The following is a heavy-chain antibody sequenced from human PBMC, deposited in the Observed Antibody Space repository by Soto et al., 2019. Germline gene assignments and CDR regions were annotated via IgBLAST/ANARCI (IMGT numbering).Heavy chain of an antibody. V-gene: IGHV1-46*01. CDR2: INPSGGST. CDR1: GYTFTSYY. J-gene: IGHJ5*02. Sequence: ASVKVSCKASGYTFTSYYIHWVRQAPGQGLEWMGIINPSGGSTTYAQKFQGRVTMTRDTSTSTAYMELSRLRSDDTAVYYCARDLRSWSFDPWGQGTLVTVSS. D-gene: IGHD3-3*01. CDR3: ARDLRSWSFDP.